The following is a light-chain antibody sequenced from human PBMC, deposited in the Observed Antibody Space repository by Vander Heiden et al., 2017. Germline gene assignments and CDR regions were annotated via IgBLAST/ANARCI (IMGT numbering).Light chain of an antibody. V-gene: IGKV2-28*01. CDR1: QSLLHSNGYNY. CDR3: MQALHTPFT. CDR2: LGS. Sequence: DIVMTQSPLSLPVTPGEPASISCRSSQSLLHSNGYNYLDWYLQKPGQSPQLLNYLGSNRAPGVPDRFSGSGSDTDFTLKISRVEAEDVGVYFCMQALHTPFTFGPGTKADIK. J-gene: IGKJ3*01.